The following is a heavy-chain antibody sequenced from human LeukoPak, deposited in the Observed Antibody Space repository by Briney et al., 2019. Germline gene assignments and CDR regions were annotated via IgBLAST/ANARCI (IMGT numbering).Heavy chain of an antibody. CDR1: GGSVSDYY. Sequence: SETLSLTCTISGGSVSDYYWSWIRQSPGKGLEWIGYIYYTGSTTYNPSLKSRVTISADTSKNQFSLRLSSVTAADTAVYYCASRKLGNDYWGQGTLVTVSS. J-gene: IGHJ4*02. CDR2: IYYTGST. V-gene: IGHV4-59*02. CDR3: ASRKLGNDY. D-gene: IGHD7-27*01.